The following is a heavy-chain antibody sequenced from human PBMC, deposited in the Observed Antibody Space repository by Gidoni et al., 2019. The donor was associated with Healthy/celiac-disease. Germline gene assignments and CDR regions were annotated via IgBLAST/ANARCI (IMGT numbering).Heavy chain of an antibody. CDR2: ISYDGSNK. CDR1: GFTFSSYG. V-gene: IGHV3-30*18. J-gene: IGHJ4*02. Sequence: QVQLVDSGGGVVQPARPLRLSCAASGFTFSSYGMHWVRQGPGKGLEWVAVISYDGSNKYYADSVKSRFTISRDNSKNTLYMQMNSLRAEDTAVYYCAKISIGINDRIVVDRATLDYWGQGTLVTVSS. D-gene: IGHD3-22*01. CDR3: AKISIGINDRIVVDRATLDY.